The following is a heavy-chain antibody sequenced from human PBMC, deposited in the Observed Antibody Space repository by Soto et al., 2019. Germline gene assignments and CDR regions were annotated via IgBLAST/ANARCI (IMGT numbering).Heavy chain of an antibody. J-gene: IGHJ4*02. CDR1: GYSFNNHW. Sequence: PGESPKISCXGSGYSFNNHWLAWVRQMPGKGLEWMGIFYPRDSKTKYSPSFQGQVTMSADKSINTAYLQRSSQKASDTAMYYCARRMGTAMVSDYWGQGTLVTVS. D-gene: IGHD5-18*01. V-gene: IGHV5-51*01. CDR3: ARRMGTAMVSDY. CDR2: FYPRDSKT.